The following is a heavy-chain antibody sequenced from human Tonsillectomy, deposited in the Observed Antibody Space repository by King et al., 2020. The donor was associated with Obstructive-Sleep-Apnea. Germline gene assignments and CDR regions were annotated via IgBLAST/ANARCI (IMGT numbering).Heavy chain of an antibody. CDR2: ISFYGSNK. CDR3: ARGSSSSWSFYYYGMDV. V-gene: IGHV3-30*01. D-gene: IGHD6-13*01. Sequence: VQLVESGGGVSRPGRSLRLSCAASGFPFNSYTMHWVRQAPGQGLEGGAVISFYGSNKYHADSVKGRFTISRDNSKNTLYLQMTSLRAEDTAVYYCARGSSSSWSFYYYGMDVWGQGTTVTVSS. CDR1: GFPFNSYT. J-gene: IGHJ6*02.